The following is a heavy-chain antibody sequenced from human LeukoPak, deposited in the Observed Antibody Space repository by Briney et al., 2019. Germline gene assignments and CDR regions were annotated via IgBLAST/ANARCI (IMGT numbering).Heavy chain of an antibody. CDR3: ARGGGMAGYCSSTSCYVHAFDI. Sequence: SETLSLTCTVSGGSISSYYWSWIRQPAGKGLEWIGRIYTSWSTNYNPSLKSRVTMSVDTSKNQFSLKLSSVTAADTAVYYCARGGGMAGYCSSTSCYVHAFDIWGQGTMVTVSS. CDR1: GGSISSYY. CDR2: IYTSWST. V-gene: IGHV4-4*07. J-gene: IGHJ3*02. D-gene: IGHD2-2*01.